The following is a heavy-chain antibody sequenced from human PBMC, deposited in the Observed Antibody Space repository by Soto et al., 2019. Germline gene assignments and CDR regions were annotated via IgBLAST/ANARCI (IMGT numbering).Heavy chain of an antibody. CDR1: GGSISSGSYY. Sequence: SETLSLTCTVSGGSISSGSYYWGWIRQPPGKGLEWIGSIYYSGSTYYNPSLKGRVTISVDTYKNQFSLKLSSVTAADTAVYYCARQGSTVITSVFDYWGQGTLVTVSA. CDR3: ARQGSTVITSVFDY. D-gene: IGHD4-17*01. V-gene: IGHV4-39*01. J-gene: IGHJ4*02. CDR2: IYYSGST.